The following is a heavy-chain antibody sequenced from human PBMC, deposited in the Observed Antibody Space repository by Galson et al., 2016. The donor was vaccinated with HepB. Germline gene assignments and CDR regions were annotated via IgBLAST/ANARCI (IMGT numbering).Heavy chain of an antibody. CDR3: ARDGTSGYDFWSGYLHYYGMDV. J-gene: IGHJ6*02. CDR1: GFNITNYS. V-gene: IGHV3-21*01. CDR2: ISTGGSYI. Sequence: SLRLSCAASGFNITNYSLNWVRQAPGKGLEWVSSISTGGSYIYYADSVKGRFTTSRDDAKNSLDLQMSSLRVDDTAVYSCARDGTSGYDFWSGYLHYYGMDVWGQGTTVTVSS. D-gene: IGHD3-3*01.